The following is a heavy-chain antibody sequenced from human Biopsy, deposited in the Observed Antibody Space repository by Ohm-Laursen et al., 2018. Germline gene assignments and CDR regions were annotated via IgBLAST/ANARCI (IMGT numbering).Heavy chain of an antibody. CDR2: ISAYNGHT. Sequence: ASVKVSCKASGYPFITYGISWVRQAPGQGLGWMGWISAYNGHTKFARKFQDRVTMTTDTSTTTAYMDLRSLRSDDTAVYYCARDPHGEGRDYGSYFDYWGQGTLVTVSS. CDR1: GYPFITYG. V-gene: IGHV1-18*01. D-gene: IGHD4-17*01. J-gene: IGHJ4*02. CDR3: ARDPHGEGRDYGSYFDY.